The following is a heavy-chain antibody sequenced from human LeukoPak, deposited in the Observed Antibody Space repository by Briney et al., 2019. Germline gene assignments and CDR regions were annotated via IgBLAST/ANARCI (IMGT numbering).Heavy chain of an antibody. D-gene: IGHD3-9*01. CDR3: ARDRGLVLRYFDWLSGWFDP. CDR2: IIPIFGTA. V-gene: IGHV1-69*06. J-gene: IGHJ5*02. Sequence: GSSVKVSCKASGGTFISYAISWVRQAPGQGLEWMGGIIPIFGTANYAQKFQGRVTITADKSTSTAYMELSSLRSEDTAVCYCARDRGLVLRYFDWLSGWFDPWGQGTLVTVSS. CDR1: GGTFISYA.